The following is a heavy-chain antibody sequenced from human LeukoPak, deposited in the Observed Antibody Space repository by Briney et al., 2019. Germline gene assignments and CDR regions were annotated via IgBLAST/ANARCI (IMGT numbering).Heavy chain of an antibody. V-gene: IGHV4-59*01. J-gene: IGHJ6*02. CDR1: GGSISRYY. CDR2: IYYSGST. CDR3: ARVSTSYYYYGMDV. D-gene: IGHD2-2*01. Sequence: SETLSLTCTVSGGSISRYYWSWIRQPPGNGLEWIGYIYYSGSTNYNPSLKSRVTISVDTSKNQFSLKLSSVTAADTAVYYCARVSTSYYYYGMDVWGQGTTVTVSS.